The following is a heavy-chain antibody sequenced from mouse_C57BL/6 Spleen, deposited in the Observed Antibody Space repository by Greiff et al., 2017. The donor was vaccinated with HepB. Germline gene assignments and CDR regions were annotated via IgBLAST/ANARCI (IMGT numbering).Heavy chain of an antibody. Sequence: VQLQQSGPELVKPGASVKISCKASGYAFSSSWMNWVKQRPGKGLEWIGRIYPGDGDTNYNGKFKGKATLTADKSSSTAYMQLSSLTSEDSAVYFCARSYGSSSLYFDYWGQGTTLTVSS. CDR3: ARSYGSSSLYFDY. CDR2: IYPGDGDT. D-gene: IGHD1-1*01. J-gene: IGHJ2*01. V-gene: IGHV1-82*01. CDR1: GYAFSSSW.